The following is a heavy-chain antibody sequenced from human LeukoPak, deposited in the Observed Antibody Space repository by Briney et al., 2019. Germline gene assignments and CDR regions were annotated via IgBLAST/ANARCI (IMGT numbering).Heavy chain of an antibody. D-gene: IGHD4-17*01. Sequence: GGSLRLSCAASGFTVSSTYMSWVRQAPGKGLEWVSVIYSGGSTYYADSVKGRFTISRDNSKNTLYLQMNSLRDEDTAVYYCATGDYGDLWDYWGQGTLVTVSS. CDR2: IYSGGST. V-gene: IGHV3-53*01. CDR1: GFTVSSTY. CDR3: ATGDYGDLWDY. J-gene: IGHJ4*02.